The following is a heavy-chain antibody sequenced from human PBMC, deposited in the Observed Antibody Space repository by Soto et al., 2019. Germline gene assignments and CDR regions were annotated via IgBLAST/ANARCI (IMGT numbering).Heavy chain of an antibody. Sequence: QVQLVESGGGVVQPGRSLRLSCAASGFTFSSYAMHWVRQAPGKGLEWVAVISYDGSNKYYADSVKGRFTISRANSKITLYLPMNSLRAEDTAVHYCARETYYDFWSGPYYGMDVWGQGTTVTVSS. V-gene: IGHV3-30-3*01. J-gene: IGHJ6*02. CDR3: ARETYYDFWSGPYYGMDV. CDR1: GFTFSSYA. D-gene: IGHD3-3*01. CDR2: ISYDGSNK.